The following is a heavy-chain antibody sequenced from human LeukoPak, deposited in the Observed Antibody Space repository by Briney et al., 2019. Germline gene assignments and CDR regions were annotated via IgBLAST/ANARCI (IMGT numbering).Heavy chain of an antibody. J-gene: IGHJ4*02. D-gene: IGHD3-3*01. CDR1: GFTFSSYA. CDR3: AKVRIFGVVITAYYFDY. CDR2: ISGSGGST. V-gene: IGHV3-23*01. Sequence: GGSLRLSCAASGFTFSSYAMSWVRQAPGKGLEWVSAISGSGGSTYYADSVKGRFTISRDNSKNTLYLQMNSLRAEDTAVYYCAKVRIFGVVITAYYFDYWGQGTLVTVSS.